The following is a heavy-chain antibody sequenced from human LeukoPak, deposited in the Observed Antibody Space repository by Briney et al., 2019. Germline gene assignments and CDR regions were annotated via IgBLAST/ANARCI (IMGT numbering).Heavy chain of an antibody. J-gene: IGHJ4*02. V-gene: IGHV1-46*01. CDR2: INPSGGST. CDR1: GYTFTSYY. Sequence: GASVKVSCKTSGYTFTSYYMHWVRQAPGQGLEWMGIINPSGGSTSYAQKFQGRVTMTRDTSTSTVYMELSSLRSEDTAVYYCARGTHSSGYYYDKWSSGDLDYWGQGTLVTVSS. CDR3: ARGTHSSGYYYDKWSSGDLDY. D-gene: IGHD3-22*01.